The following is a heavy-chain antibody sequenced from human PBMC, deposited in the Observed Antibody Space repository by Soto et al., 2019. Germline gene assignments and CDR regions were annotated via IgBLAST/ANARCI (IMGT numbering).Heavy chain of an antibody. CDR2: ISAYNGNT. J-gene: IGHJ4*02. CDR1: GYTFTSYG. D-gene: IGHD2-2*01. V-gene: IGHV1-18*01. CDR3: AREGYCISTSCYASALDY. Sequence: QVQLVQSGAEVKKPGASVKVSFKASGYTFTSYGISWVRQAPGQGLEWMGWISAYNGNTDYPQKLQGRVTMTTDTSTSTAYMELRSLRSDDTAVYYCAREGYCISTSCYASALDYWGQGTLVTVSS.